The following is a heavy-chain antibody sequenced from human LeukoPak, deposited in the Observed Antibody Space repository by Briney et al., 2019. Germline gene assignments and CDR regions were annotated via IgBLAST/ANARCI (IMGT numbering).Heavy chain of an antibody. Sequence: GASVKVSCKASGYTFNSHGISWVRQAPGQGLEWMGWVSCYNGDTNYAQKFQGRVTLTTDRTTSTAYLELRSLRSDDTAVYYCARDPSNTSGWMTWFDPWGQGTLVTVSS. CDR3: ARDPSNTSGWMTWFDP. CDR1: GYTFNSHG. V-gene: IGHV1-18*04. J-gene: IGHJ5*02. CDR2: VSCYNGDT. D-gene: IGHD6-19*01.